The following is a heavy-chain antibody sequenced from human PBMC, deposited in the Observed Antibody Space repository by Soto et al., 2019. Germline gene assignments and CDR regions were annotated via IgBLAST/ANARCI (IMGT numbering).Heavy chain of an antibody. V-gene: IGHV4-34*01. D-gene: IGHD3-3*01. CDR3: ARRRPSGYDFWSGTYYFDY. CDR2: INHSGST. J-gene: IGHJ4*02. Sequence: SETLSLTCAVYGGSFSGYYWSWIRQPPGKGLEWIGEINHSGSTNYNPSLKSRVTISVDTSKNQFSLKLSSVTAADTAVYYCARRRPSGYDFWSGTYYFDYWGQGTLVTVSA. CDR1: GGSFSGYY.